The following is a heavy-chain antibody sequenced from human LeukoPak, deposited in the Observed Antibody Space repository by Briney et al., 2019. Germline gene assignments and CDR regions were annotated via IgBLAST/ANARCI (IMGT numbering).Heavy chain of an antibody. V-gene: IGHV3-48*03. Sequence: TGGSLRLSCAASGFTFSSYEMNWVRQAPGEGLEWVSYISSSGSTIFYADSVKGRFTISRDNAKNSLYLQMNSLRAEDTAVYYCARLYSSSSGLRASDYWGQGTLVTVSS. D-gene: IGHD6-6*01. CDR3: ARLYSSSSGLRASDY. CDR2: ISSSGSTI. J-gene: IGHJ4*02. CDR1: GFTFSSYE.